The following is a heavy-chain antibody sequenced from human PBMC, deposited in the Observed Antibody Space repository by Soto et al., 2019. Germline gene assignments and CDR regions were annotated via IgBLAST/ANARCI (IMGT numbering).Heavy chain of an antibody. D-gene: IGHD4-4*01. V-gene: IGHV4-30-2*01. CDR3: AREVDRYSQFDD. CDR1: GASVTRDGNC. J-gene: IGHJ4*02. CDR2: IYHGGST. Sequence: SETLSLTCSVSGASVTRDGNCWTWIRQPPGKGLEFVASIYHGGSTFYNPSLRSRVTISLDRSKNQFSLKLTSVTAADTAVYYCAREVDRYSQFDDWGQGTLVTVAS.